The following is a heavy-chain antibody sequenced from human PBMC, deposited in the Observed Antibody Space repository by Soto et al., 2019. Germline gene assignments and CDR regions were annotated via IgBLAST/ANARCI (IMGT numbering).Heavy chain of an antibody. J-gene: IGHJ5*02. CDR1: GGSISSGNNY. Sequence: PSETLSLTCTVSGGSISSGNNYWSWIRQHPGKGLEWIGYIYYSGSTYYNPSLKSRVTISVDTSKNQFSLKLSSVTAADTAVYYCARTSYDSSGTAADPWGQRTLVTVSS. CDR3: ARTSYDSSGTAADP. CDR2: IYYSGST. D-gene: IGHD3-22*01. V-gene: IGHV4-31*03.